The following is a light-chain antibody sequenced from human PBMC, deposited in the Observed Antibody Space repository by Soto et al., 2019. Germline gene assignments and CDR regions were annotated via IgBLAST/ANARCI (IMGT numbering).Light chain of an antibody. CDR2: DAS. CDR1: QRVSSY. V-gene: IGKV3-11*01. CDR3: QQRSKG. Sequence: EIVLTQSPATLSLSPGERATLSCRASQRVSSYLAWYQQKPGQAPRLLIYDASNRATGIPARFSGSGSGTDFTLTISSLEPEDFAVYYCQQRSKGFGPGTKVDIK. J-gene: IGKJ3*01.